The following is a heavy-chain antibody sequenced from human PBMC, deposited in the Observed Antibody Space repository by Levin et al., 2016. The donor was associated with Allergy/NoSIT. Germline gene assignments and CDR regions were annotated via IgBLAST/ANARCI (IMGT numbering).Heavy chain of an antibody. Sequence: LRLSCTVSGGSVSSDAYYWTWIRRPPGKGLEWIGDIYYSGSTDYSPSLKSRVTLSVDKSKNQFSLKLTSVTAADTAVYYCARASGWFGEYDYFDYWGQGTLVTVSS. V-gene: IGHV4-61*08. CDR1: GGSVSSDAYY. CDR2: IYYSGST. J-gene: IGHJ4*02. CDR3: ARASGWFGEYDYFDY. D-gene: IGHD3-10*01.